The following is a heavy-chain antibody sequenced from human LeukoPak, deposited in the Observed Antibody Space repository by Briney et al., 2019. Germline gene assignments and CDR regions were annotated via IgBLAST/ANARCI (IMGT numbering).Heavy chain of an antibody. CDR1: GHTFTGYY. D-gene: IGHD7-27*01. CDR3: ARVPPESALGY. Sequence: ASVKVSCKASGHTFTGYYMHWVRQAPGQGLEWMGWINPNTGGTNYAQKFQGRVTMTRDTSISTAYMELSRLRSDDTAVYYCARVPPESALGYWGQGTLVTVSS. CDR2: INPNTGGT. V-gene: IGHV1-2*02. J-gene: IGHJ4*02.